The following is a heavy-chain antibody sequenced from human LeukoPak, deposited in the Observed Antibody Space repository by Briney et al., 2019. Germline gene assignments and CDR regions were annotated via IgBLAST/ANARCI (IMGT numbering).Heavy chain of an antibody. Sequence: GGSLRLSCVASGFILSDHYTDWVRQAPGKGLERVGRSRSKAKSYTTEYAASVKGRFTFSRDDSKDSLYLQMNSLKTEDTAVYYCVKGRSTYGRTYFDFWGQGTLVTVSS. J-gene: IGHJ4*02. V-gene: IGHV3-72*01. CDR2: SRSKAKSYTT. CDR3: VKGRSTYGRTYFDF. D-gene: IGHD5-18*01. CDR1: GFILSDHY.